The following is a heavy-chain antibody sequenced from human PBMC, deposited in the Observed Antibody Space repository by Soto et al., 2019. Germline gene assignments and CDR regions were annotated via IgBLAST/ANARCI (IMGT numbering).Heavy chain of an antibody. Sequence: PSLTCTVSGGSISRGGYYWSWIRQHPGKGLEWIGYIYYSGSTYYNPSLKRRVTISVDTSKNQFSLKLSSVTAADTAVSYCARHPRDSSASYLDYWGQGTLVTVSS. V-gene: IGHV4-31*03. D-gene: IGHD6-6*01. CDR2: IYYSGST. CDR1: GGSISRGGYY. J-gene: IGHJ4*02. CDR3: ARHPRDSSASYLDY.